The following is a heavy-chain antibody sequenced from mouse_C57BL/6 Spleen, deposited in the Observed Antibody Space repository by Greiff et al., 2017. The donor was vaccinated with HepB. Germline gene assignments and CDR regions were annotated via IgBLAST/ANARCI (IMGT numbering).Heavy chain of an antibody. D-gene: IGHD4-1*01. Sequence: QVQLQQPGAELVKPGASVKVSCKASGYTFTSYWMHWVKQRPGQGLEWIGRIHPSDSDTNYNQKFKGKATLTVAKPSSTAYMQLSSLTSEDSAVYYCAIANWDPAWFAYWGQGTLVTVSA. CDR2: IHPSDSDT. J-gene: IGHJ3*01. CDR3: AIANWDPAWFAY. V-gene: IGHV1-74*01. CDR1: GYTFTSYW.